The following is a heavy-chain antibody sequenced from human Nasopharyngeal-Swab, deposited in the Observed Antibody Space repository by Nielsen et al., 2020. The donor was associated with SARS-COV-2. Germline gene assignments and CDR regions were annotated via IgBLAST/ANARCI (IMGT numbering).Heavy chain of an antibody. Sequence: GESLKISCAASGFTFSSYGMHWVRQAPGKGLEWVAVIWYDGSNKYYADSVKGRSTISRDNAKNSLYLQMNSLRAEDTALYYCAKDVRLRGYYYAMDVWGQGTTVTVSS. CDR3: AKDVRLRGYYYAMDV. V-gene: IGHV3-33*03. J-gene: IGHJ6*02. CDR1: GFTFSSYG. D-gene: IGHD5-12*01. CDR2: IWYDGSNK.